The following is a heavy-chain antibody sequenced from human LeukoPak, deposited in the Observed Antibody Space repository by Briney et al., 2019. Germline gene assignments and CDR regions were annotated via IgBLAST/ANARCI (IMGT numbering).Heavy chain of an antibody. CDR3: ARHGLGRTEYYFDY. D-gene: IGHD1-14*01. CDR1: GGSISSYY. Sequence: PSETLSLTCTVSGGSISSYYWSWIRQPPGKGLEWIGSIYYSGSTYYNPSLKSRVTISVDTSKNQFSLKLSSVTAADTAVYYCARHGLGRTEYYFDYWGQGTLVTVSS. J-gene: IGHJ4*02. CDR2: IYYSGST. V-gene: IGHV4-39*01.